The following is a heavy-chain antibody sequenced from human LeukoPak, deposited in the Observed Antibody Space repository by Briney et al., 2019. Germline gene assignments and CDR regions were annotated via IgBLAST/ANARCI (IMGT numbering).Heavy chain of an antibody. D-gene: IGHD6-19*01. CDR1: GDTLSQLT. CDR3: ARDRIAVAVKRSGDMDV. Sequence: ASVKVSCKISGDTLSQLTIHWVRQAPGEGLEKMGRFDPEYGEKVFAQTFQGRVTMTGDTSTNTAYMELSSLRSEDTAVYYCARDRIAVAVKRSGDMDVWGKGTTVTISS. J-gene: IGHJ6*03. V-gene: IGHV1-24*01. CDR2: FDPEYGEK.